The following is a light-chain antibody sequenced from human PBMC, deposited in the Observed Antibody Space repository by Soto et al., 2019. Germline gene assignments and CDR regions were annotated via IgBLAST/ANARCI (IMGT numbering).Light chain of an antibody. J-gene: IGKJ1*01. V-gene: IGKV1-5*03. CDR2: RAS. CDR3: QQYDRASWT. Sequence: DIQMTQSPSTLSASVGDRVIITCRASQSISSWLAWYQQKPGKAPDLLIYRASTLKTGIPSRFSGSGSGTEFNLNIISLQPDDFETYYCQQYDRASWTFGRGTKVEIK. CDR1: QSISSW.